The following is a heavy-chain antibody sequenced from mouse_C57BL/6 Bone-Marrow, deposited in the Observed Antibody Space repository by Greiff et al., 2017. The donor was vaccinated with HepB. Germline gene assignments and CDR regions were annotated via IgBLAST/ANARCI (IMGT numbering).Heavy chain of an antibody. CDR3: ALYYSNYWFAY. J-gene: IGHJ3*01. V-gene: IGHV1-69*01. CDR1: GYTFTSYW. D-gene: IGHD2-5*01. Sequence: QVQLQQPGAELVMPGASVKLSCKASGYTFTSYWMHWVKQRPGQGLEWIGEIDPSDSYTNYNQKFKGKSTLTVDKSSSTAYMQLSSLTSEDSAVYYCALYYSNYWFAYWGQGTLVTVSA. CDR2: IDPSDSYT.